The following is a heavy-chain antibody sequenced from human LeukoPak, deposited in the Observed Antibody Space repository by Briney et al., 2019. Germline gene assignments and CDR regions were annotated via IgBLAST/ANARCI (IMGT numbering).Heavy chain of an antibody. Sequence: SVKVSCKASGYTFTSYYMHWVRQAPGQGLEWMGGIIPIFGTANYAQKFQGRVTITADESTSTAYMELSSLRSEDTAVYYCARPRGDSSGYFDYWGQGTLVTVSS. CDR3: ARPRGDSSGYFDY. V-gene: IGHV1-69*13. D-gene: IGHD3-22*01. CDR1: GYTFTSYY. J-gene: IGHJ4*02. CDR2: IIPIFGTA.